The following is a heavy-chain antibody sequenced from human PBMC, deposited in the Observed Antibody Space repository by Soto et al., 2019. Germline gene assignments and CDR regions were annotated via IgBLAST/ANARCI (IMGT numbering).Heavy chain of an antibody. CDR2: ISWDGGST. D-gene: IGHD4-4*01. V-gene: IGHV3-43*01. CDR1: GFTFDDST. J-gene: IGHJ6*02. Sequence: PGWSLRLSCAASGFTFDDSTMPWALKATGKGLEWVSLISWDGGSTYYADSVKGRFTISRDNSKNSLYLQMNSLRTEDTALYYCAKDIRSLKTTRIRWYYYYGMDVWGQGTTVTVSS. CDR3: AKDIRSLKTTRIRWYYYYGMDV.